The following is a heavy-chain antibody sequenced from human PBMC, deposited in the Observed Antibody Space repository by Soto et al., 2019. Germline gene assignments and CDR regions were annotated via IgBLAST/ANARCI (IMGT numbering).Heavy chain of an antibody. J-gene: IGHJ4*02. CDR2: IKADNGDT. CDR3: ATSDWAW. CDR1: GYIFADYA. D-gene: IGHD3-9*01. Sequence: QVQIVQSGPEEKSPGASIKLSCTTSGYIFADYAIHWVRQAPGQGLEWGGWIKADNGDTRYSPKFQGRLIITRDISASTSYMELSDLRSADTGVFYCATSDWAWWGRGTLITVSS. V-gene: IGHV1-3*05.